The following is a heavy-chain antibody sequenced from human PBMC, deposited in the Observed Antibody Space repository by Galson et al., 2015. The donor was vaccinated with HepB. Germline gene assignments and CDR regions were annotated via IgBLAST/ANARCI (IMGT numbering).Heavy chain of an antibody. CDR2: IYHSGGA. CDR1: GGSTSSPY. D-gene: IGHD6-25*01. V-gene: IGHV4-59*11. J-gene: IGHJ4*02. Sequence: GGSTSSPYWTWIRQPPGKGLEWIGYIYHSGGANYNPSPKSRATISVGTSKIDFSLKLSSVTAADTAIYYCARVSSGYFGLPDYWGRGTLVTVSS. CDR3: ARVSSGYFGLPDY.